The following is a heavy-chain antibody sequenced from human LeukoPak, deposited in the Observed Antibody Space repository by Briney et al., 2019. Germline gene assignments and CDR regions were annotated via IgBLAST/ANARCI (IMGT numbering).Heavy chain of an antibody. J-gene: IGHJ3*02. CDR2: IIPIFGTA. Sequence: SVKVSCKASGGTFSSYAISWVRQAPGQGLEWMGGIIPIFGTANYAQKFQGRVTITTDESTSTAYMELRSLRSEDTAVYYCARDRTRRDGYNFGAFDIWGQGTVVTVSS. CDR3: ARDRTRRDGYNFGAFDI. D-gene: IGHD5-24*01. V-gene: IGHV1-69*05. CDR1: GGTFSSYA.